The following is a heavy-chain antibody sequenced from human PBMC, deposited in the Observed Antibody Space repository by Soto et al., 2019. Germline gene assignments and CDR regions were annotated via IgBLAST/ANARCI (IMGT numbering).Heavy chain of an antibody. J-gene: IGHJ4*02. Sequence: SETLSLTCTVSGGSISSYYWSWIRQPPGKGLERIGYIYYSGSTNYNPSLKSRVTISVDTSKNQFSLKLSSVTAADTAVYYCGASIRYNWNYFDYWGQGTLVTVSS. D-gene: IGHD1-20*01. V-gene: IGHV4-59*01. CDR2: IYYSGST. CDR1: GGSISSYY. CDR3: GASIRYNWNYFDY.